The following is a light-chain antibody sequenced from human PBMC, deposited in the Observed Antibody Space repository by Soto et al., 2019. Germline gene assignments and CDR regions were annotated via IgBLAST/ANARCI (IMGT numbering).Light chain of an antibody. CDR1: SSDVGGYNY. V-gene: IGLV2-11*01. CDR3: CSYAGSYTP. J-gene: IGLJ1*01. CDR2: DVS. Sequence: QSVLTQPRSVSGSPGQPVTISCTGTSSDVGGYNYVSWYQQHPGKAPKLMIYDVSKRPSGVPDRFSGSKSGNTASLTISGLQAEDGADYYCCSYAGSYTPFGTGTKVTVL.